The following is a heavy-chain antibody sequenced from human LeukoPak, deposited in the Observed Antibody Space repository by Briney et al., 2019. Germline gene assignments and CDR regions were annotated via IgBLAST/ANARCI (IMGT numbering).Heavy chain of an antibody. J-gene: IGHJ5*02. CDR2: IYYSWST. D-gene: IGHD3-22*01. CDR3: ARLATYYYDSSGYSDNWFDP. Sequence: SETLSLTCTVSGGSISSYYWSWIRQPPGKGREGIGYIYYSWSTNYNPSLKSRVTISVGTYKNQFSLKLRSVPAADTAVYYCARLATYYYDSSGYSDNWFDPWGQGTLVTVSS. V-gene: IGHV4-59*01. CDR1: GGSISSYY.